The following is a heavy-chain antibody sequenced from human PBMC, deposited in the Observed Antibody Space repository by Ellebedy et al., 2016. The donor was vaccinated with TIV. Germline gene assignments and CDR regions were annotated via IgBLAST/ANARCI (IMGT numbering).Heavy chain of an antibody. D-gene: IGHD3-16*01. V-gene: IGHV2-5*02. J-gene: IGHJ6*02. CDR1: GFSLTSHGVG. CDR2: YYWDDDR. Sequence: SGPTLVKPTQTLTLTCTFSGFSLTSHGVGVGWIRQPPGKALEWLALYYWDDDRRYSPSLRSRLTITKDTSKNQVVLTMTNMDPVDTATYYCARSAWGGMDVWGQGTTVTVSS. CDR3: ARSAWGGMDV.